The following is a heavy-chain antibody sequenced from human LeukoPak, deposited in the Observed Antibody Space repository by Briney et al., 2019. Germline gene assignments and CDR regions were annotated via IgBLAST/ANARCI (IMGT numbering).Heavy chain of an antibody. CDR2: INPNGITT. J-gene: IGHJ4*02. V-gene: IGHV3-74*01. Sequence: GRSLRLSCAASGFTFSSYGMHWVRQAPGKGLVWVARINPNGITTTYTDSVKGRFTISRDNAKNTLYLQMNSLRAEDTAVYYCARDFAGDRDYWGQGTLVTVSS. CDR3: ARDFAGDRDY. D-gene: IGHD4-17*01. CDR1: GFTFSSYG.